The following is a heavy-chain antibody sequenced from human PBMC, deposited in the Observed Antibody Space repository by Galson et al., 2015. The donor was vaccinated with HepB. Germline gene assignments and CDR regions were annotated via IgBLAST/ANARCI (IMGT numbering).Heavy chain of an antibody. CDR2: IHYTGIT. J-gene: IGHJ4*02. D-gene: IGHD2-2*01. V-gene: IGHV4-59*01. Sequence: SETLSLTCTVSSGSISPYYWNWIRQPPGKGLEWIGYIHYTGITNYNPSLKSRVTISVDTSKSQFSLKLTSVTAADTAMYYCARIDDGLNSCCHFDFWGQGALVTVSS. CDR1: SGSISPYY. CDR3: ARIDDGLNSCCHFDF.